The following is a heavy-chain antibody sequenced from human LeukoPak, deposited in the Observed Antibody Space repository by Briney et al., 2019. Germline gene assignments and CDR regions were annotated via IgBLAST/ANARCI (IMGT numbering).Heavy chain of an antibody. CDR1: GYSFTGYW. D-gene: IGHD3-10*01. CDR2: IDPSDSYT. V-gene: IGHV5-10-1*01. J-gene: IGHJ4*02. Sequence: GESLKISCKGSGYSFTGYWISWVRQMPGKGLEWMGRIDPSDSYTNYSPSLQGHVTISADKSISTAYLQWSSLKASDTAMYYCARHNGSGSYYYFDYWGQGTLVTVSS. CDR3: ARHNGSGSYYYFDY.